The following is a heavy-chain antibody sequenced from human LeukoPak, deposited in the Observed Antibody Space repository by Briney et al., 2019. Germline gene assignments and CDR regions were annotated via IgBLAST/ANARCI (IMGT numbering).Heavy chain of an antibody. CDR2: IRYDGSNK. D-gene: IGHD3-10*01. CDR1: RFTFSSYG. J-gene: IGHJ5*02. Sequence: GGSLRLSCAASRFTFSSYGMHWVRQAPGKGLEWVAFIRYDGSNKYHADSVKGRFTISRDNSKNTVYLQMNSLRAEDTAVYYCARDFGGSGSYSWFDPWGQGTLVTVSS. CDR3: ARDFGGSGSYSWFDP. V-gene: IGHV3-30*02.